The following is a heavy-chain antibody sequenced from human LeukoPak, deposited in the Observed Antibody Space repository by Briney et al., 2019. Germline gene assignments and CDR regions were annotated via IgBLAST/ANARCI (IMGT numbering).Heavy chain of an antibody. CDR2: INHSGST. J-gene: IGHJ4*02. CDR1: GGSFSGYY. CDR3: XXXXXLWFGELRYFDY. D-gene: IGHD3-10*01. Sequence: SETLSLTCAVYGGSFSGYYWSWIRQPPGKGLEWIGEINHSGSTNYNPSLKSRVTISVDTSKNQFSLKLSSVAAADTAVYYCXXXXXLWFGELRYFDYWGQGTLVTVSS. V-gene: IGHV4-34*01.